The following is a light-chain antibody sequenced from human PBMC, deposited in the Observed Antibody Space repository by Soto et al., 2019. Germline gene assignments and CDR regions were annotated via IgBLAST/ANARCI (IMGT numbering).Light chain of an antibody. CDR2: GNS. Sequence: QSVLTQPPSVSGAPGPRVTISCTGSSSNIGAGYDVHWYQQLPGTAPKLLIYGNSNRPSGVPDRFSGSKSGTSASLAITGLQAEDEADYYCHSYDSTLSGYVFGTGTKLTVL. CDR1: SSNIGAGYD. V-gene: IGLV1-40*01. J-gene: IGLJ1*01. CDR3: HSYDSTLSGYV.